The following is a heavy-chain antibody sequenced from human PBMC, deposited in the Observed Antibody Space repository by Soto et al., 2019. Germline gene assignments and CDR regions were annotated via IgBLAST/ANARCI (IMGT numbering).Heavy chain of an antibody. CDR3: ARGGSNDWQVAFDI. V-gene: IGHV4-34*01. CDR2: INHNGNS. CDR1: GGSFSTYY. J-gene: IGHJ3*02. Sequence: SETLSLTCVVSGGSFSTYYYSWIRQSPGKGLEWIGEINHNGNSNYSPSLKSRVTMSLDTSKNQFSLKLTSVTAADTAVYYCARGGSNDWQVAFDIWGQGTMVTVSS. D-gene: IGHD3-9*01.